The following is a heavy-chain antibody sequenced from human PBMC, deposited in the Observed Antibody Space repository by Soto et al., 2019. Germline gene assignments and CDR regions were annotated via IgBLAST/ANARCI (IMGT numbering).Heavy chain of an antibody. CDR1: GGTFSSYT. CDR2: IIPMLGIA. J-gene: IGHJ4*02. D-gene: IGHD1-26*01. CDR3: ARDLVVGATEYYFDY. Sequence: QVQLVQSGAEVKKPGSSVKVSCKASGGTFSSYTISWVRQAPGQGLEWMGRIIPMLGIANYAQKFQGRVTITADKSTSTAYMELSSLRSEDTAVYYCARDLVVGATEYYFDYWGQGTLVTVSS. V-gene: IGHV1-69*08.